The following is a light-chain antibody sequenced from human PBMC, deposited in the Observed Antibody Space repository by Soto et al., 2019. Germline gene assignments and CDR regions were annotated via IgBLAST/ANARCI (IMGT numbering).Light chain of an antibody. CDR3: KSYDSSLSGTGV. V-gene: IGLV1-40*01. J-gene: IGLJ3*02. CDR1: SSNIGAGYD. CDR2: GNS. Sequence: QSVLTQPPSVSGAPGQRVTISCTGSSSNIGAGYDVHWYQQLPGTAPKLLIYGNSNRPSGVPDRFSGSKSGTSASLAITGLQDEDEADYYCKSYDSSLSGTGVFGGGTKLTVL.